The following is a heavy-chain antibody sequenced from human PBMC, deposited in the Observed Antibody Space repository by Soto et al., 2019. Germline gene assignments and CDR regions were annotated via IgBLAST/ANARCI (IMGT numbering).Heavy chain of an antibody. Sequence: QVQLVESGGGVVQPGRSLRLSCAASGFIFNTYGMHWVRQAPGKGLEWVAVIYYDGRNKYYADSVKGRFTNSRDNSKNTLNLQMNSRRDEDTAVYYCARDLGELWPSVGGYWGQGTLVIGAS. D-gene: IGHD1-26*01. V-gene: IGHV3-33*01. CDR1: GFIFNTYG. J-gene: IGHJ4*02. CDR2: IYYDGRNK. CDR3: ARDLGELWPSVGGY.